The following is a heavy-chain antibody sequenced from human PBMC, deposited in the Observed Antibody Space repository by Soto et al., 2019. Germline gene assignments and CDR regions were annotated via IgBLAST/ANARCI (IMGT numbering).Heavy chain of an antibody. D-gene: IGHD5-12*01. CDR3: ARVGRWLQLARDWFEP. CDR1: GRTFSSYA. Sequence: PVKVSCKASGRTFSSYAISWVRQAPEQGLEWMGGIIPIFGTANYAQKFQGRVTITADESTSTAYMELSSLRSDDTAAYSCARVGRWLQLARDWFEPWGGGTLVSVSS. J-gene: IGHJ5*02. V-gene: IGHV1-69*13. CDR2: IIPIFGTA.